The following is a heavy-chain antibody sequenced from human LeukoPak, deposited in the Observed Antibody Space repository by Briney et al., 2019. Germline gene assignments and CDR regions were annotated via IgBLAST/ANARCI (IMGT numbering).Heavy chain of an antibody. CDR1: GFTFDDYG. Sequence: GGALRLSCAASGFTFDDYGRSWGRQAPGKELVGVSGINWNGGSTGYADSVKGRFTISRDNAKNSLYLQINSLRAEDTALYYCASGGGNFDYWGQGTLVTVSS. CDR2: INWNGGST. J-gene: IGHJ4*02. V-gene: IGHV3-20*04. CDR3: ASGGGNFDY. D-gene: IGHD3-16*01.